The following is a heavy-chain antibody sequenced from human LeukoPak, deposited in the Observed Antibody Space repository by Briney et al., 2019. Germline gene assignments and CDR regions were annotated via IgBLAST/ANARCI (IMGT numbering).Heavy chain of an antibody. CDR2: INPNSGGT. Sequence: GASVKVSCKAFGYTFTSNYMHWVRQAPGQGLEWMGWINPNSGGTNYAQKFQGRVTMTRDTSISTAYMELSRLRSDDTAVYYCARGPELMYSDWFDPWGQGTLVTVSS. V-gene: IGHV1-2*02. D-gene: IGHD1-14*01. J-gene: IGHJ5*02. CDR1: GYTFTSNY. CDR3: ARGPELMYSDWFDP.